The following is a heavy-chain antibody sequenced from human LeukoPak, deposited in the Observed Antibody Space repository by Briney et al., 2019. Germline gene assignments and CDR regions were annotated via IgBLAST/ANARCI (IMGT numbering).Heavy chain of an antibody. Sequence: PGGSLRLSCAASGFTFNRFGMHWVRQAPGKGLEWVAVIWYDGSNKYYADSVKGRFTISRDNSKNTLYLQMNSLRAEDTAVYYCARVTPYYYDSSDDEGLILDYWGQGTLVTVSS. V-gene: IGHV3-33*08. D-gene: IGHD3-22*01. CDR2: IWYDGSNK. CDR1: GFTFNRFG. CDR3: ARVTPYYYDSSDDEGLILDY. J-gene: IGHJ4*02.